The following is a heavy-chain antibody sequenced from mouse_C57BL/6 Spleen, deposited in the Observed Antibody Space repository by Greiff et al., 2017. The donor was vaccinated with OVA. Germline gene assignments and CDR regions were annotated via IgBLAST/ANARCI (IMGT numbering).Heavy chain of an antibody. CDR1: GYTFTSYW. J-gene: IGHJ4*01. Sequence: QVQLQQPGAELVKPGASVKLSCKASGYTFTSYWITWVKQRPGQGLEWIGDIYPGSGSTNYTEKFKSKATLTVDTSSSTAYRQLSSLTSEDSAVYNCASYYSKEDAMDYWGQGTSVTVSS. CDR2: IYPGSGST. D-gene: IGHD2-5*01. V-gene: IGHV1-55*01. CDR3: ASYYSKEDAMDY.